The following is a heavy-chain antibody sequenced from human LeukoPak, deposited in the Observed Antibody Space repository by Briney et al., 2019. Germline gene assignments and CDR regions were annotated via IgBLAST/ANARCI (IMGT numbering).Heavy chain of an antibody. CDR3: ARVRWELLGAFDY. V-gene: IGHV3-23*01. CDR2: ISGSGGST. D-gene: IGHD1-26*01. Sequence: GGSLRLSCAASGFTFSSYAMSWVRQAPGKGLEWVSAISGSGGSTYYADSVKGRFTISRDNSKNTLYLQMNSLRAEDTAVYYCARVRWELLGAFDYWGQGTLVTVSS. J-gene: IGHJ4*02. CDR1: GFTFSSYA.